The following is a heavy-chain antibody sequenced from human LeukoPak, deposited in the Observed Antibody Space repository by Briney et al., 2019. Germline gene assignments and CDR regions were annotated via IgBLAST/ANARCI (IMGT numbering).Heavy chain of an antibody. V-gene: IGHV4-38-2*02. J-gene: IGHJ4*02. CDR1: GYSISNGFH. Sequence: SETLSLTCTVSGYSISNGFHWGWIRQPPGKGLEWIGNIYYTGNTPYNPSLKNRVTISVDMSKDHLSLNLDSMTAADTAVYYCLREVDYWGQGSLVPVSS. CDR3: LREVDY. CDR2: IYYTGNT.